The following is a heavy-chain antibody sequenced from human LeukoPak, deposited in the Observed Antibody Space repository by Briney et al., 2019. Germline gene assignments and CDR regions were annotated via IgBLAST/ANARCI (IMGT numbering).Heavy chain of an antibody. Sequence: GGSLRLSCAASGFTFSNYEMNWVRQAPGKGLEWVSYISAIDSTTYYADSVKGRFTISRDNAKNSLYLQMNSLRVEDTAVYHCARGLASSNWPHWFDPWGQGTLVTVSS. J-gene: IGHJ5*02. V-gene: IGHV3-48*03. CDR3: ARGLASSNWPHWFDP. CDR2: ISAIDSTT. CDR1: GFTFSNYE. D-gene: IGHD6-13*01.